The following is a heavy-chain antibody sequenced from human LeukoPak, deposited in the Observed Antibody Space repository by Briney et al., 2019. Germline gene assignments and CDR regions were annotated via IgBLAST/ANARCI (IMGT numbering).Heavy chain of an antibody. D-gene: IGHD4-11*01. J-gene: IGHJ4*02. CDR3: ARDLGPMTTVTFDY. CDR2: ISAYNGNT. V-gene: IGHV1-18*01. Sequence: ASVNVSCKASGYTFTSYGISWVRQAPGQGLEWMGWISAYNGNTNYAQKLQGRVAMTTDTSTSTAYMELRSLRSDDTAVYYCARDLGPMTTVTFDYWGQGTLVTVSS. CDR1: GYTFTSYG.